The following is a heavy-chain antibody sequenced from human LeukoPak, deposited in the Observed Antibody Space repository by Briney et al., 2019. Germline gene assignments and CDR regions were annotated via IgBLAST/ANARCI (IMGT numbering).Heavy chain of an antibody. J-gene: IGHJ6*03. CDR2: IYYSGST. CDR3: AGMGGSYYYYYMDV. V-gene: IGHV4-39*07. D-gene: IGHD1-26*01. CDR1: GGSISSSSYY. Sequence: PSETLSLTCTVSGGSISSSSYYWGWIRQPPGKGLEWIGSIYYSGSTYYNPSLKSRVTISVDTSKNQFSLKLTSVTAADTAVYYCAGMGGSYYYYYMDVWGKGTTVTISS.